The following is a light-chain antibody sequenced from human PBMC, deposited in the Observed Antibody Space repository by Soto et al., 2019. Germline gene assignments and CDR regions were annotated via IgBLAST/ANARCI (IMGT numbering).Light chain of an antibody. Sequence: QSVLTQPASVSGCAGQSITISCSGTMRDVGAYNLVSWYQQHPGTAPKLIIYEVRNRPSGISSRFSGSSSGNTASLTISGLQSEDEGDYYCSAYTARSTLVFGGGTKLTVL. CDR2: EVR. CDR1: MRDVGAYNL. CDR3: SAYTARSTLV. V-gene: IGLV2-14*01. J-gene: IGLJ3*02.